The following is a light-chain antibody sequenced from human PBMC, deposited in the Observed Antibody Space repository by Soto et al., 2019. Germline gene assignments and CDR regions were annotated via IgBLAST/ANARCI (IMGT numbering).Light chain of an antibody. J-gene: IGKJ1*01. CDR1: QSVSSSY. Sequence: EIVLTQSPGTLSLSPGERATLSCRASQSVSSSYLAWYQQKPGQAPRLLIYGASSRATGIPDRFSGSGSGTDFTHTSSRLEPEDVAVYYCQQYGSSSLTFGQGTKVEIK. CDR2: GAS. CDR3: QQYGSSSLT. V-gene: IGKV3-20*01.